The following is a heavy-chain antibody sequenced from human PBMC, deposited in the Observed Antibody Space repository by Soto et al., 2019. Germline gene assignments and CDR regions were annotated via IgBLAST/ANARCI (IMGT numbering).Heavy chain of an antibody. V-gene: IGHV1-2*02. CDR1: GYTFTGYY. CDR3: ARDARAGLAAAGIGEGNWFDP. D-gene: IGHD6-13*01. CDR2: INPNSGGT. Sequence: QVQLVQSGAEVKKPGASVKVSCKASGYTFTGYYMHWVRQAPGQGLEWMGWINPNSGGTNYAQKFQGRLTMTRATSISTAYLELSRLRSDDTAVYYCARDARAGLAAAGIGEGNWFDPWGQGTLVTVSS. J-gene: IGHJ5*02.